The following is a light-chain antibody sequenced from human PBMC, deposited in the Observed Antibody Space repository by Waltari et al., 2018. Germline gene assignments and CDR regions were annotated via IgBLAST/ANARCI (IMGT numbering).Light chain of an antibody. CDR3: SSHRSDFTVV. CDR2: DVT. J-gene: IGLJ2*01. V-gene: IGLV2-14*01. Sequence: HSALTQPASVSGSPGQSITISCTGTGNDIGRYDYVSWYQQQPGEAPKLVIHDVTQRPSGISSRFSGSKSANTASRTISGLQAEDEADYYCSSHRSDFTVVFGGGTRVTVL. CDR1: GNDIGRYDY.